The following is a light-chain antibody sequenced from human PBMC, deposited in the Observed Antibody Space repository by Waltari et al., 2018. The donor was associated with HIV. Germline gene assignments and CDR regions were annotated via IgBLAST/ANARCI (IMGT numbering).Light chain of an antibody. CDR3: QQYDHFLS. CDR2: DAS. V-gene: IGKV1-33*01. J-gene: IGKJ4*01. Sequence: DIQMTQSPSSLSASVGDRVTITCQASQDITNYLNWYQQKPGKAPKLLIYDASNLETGVPSRFSGSGSATDFTFTISSLQPEDIATYYCQQYDHFLSFGGGTKVEIK. CDR1: QDITNY.